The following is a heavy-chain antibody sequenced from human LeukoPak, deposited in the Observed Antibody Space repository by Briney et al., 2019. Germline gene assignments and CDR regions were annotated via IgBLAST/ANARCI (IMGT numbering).Heavy chain of an antibody. CDR1: GYSFTSYW. V-gene: IGHV5-51*01. CDR2: IYPGDSDT. J-gene: IGHJ4*02. D-gene: IGHD4-23*01. CDR3: ASRQGGNSGKIDY. Sequence: GESLKISCKGSGYSFTSYWIGWVRQMPGKGLEWMGIIYPGDSDTRYSPSFQGQVTISADKSISTDYLQWSRLTDSATAMYYSASRQGGNSGKIDYWGQGTLVTVSS.